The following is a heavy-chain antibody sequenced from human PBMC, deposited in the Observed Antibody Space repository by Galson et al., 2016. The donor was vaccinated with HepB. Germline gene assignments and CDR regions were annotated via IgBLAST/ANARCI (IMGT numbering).Heavy chain of an antibody. J-gene: IGHJ6*04. CDR2: ISYDGNYK. V-gene: IGHV3-30-3*01. CDR1: GFTFRNYA. D-gene: IGHD6-13*01. CDR3: ARGLGSWRSAGGYYYYGMDV. Sequence: SLRLSCADSGFTFRNYAMDWVRQAPGKGLEWVAVISYDGNYKYYADSVKGRFTIARDNSKNTLYLQMNSLRAEYTAVYYCARGLGSWRSAGGYYYYGMDVWGKGTTVTVSS.